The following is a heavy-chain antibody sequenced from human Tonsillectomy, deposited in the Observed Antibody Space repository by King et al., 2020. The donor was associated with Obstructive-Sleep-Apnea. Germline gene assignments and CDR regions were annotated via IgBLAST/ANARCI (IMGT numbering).Heavy chain of an antibody. CDR1: GGSFSDYY. J-gene: IGHJ4*02. CDR3: ARSIVPTILFDY. Sequence: VQLQQWGEGLLKPSETLSLTCAVYGGSFSDYYWTWLRQPPGKGLEWIGEINHIGGTNYNPSLKSRVTVSVDTSMNQFSLRLSSVTAADTAVYYCARSIVPTILFDYWGQGTLVTVSS. CDR2: INHIGGT. V-gene: IGHV4-34*01. D-gene: IGHD5-12*01.